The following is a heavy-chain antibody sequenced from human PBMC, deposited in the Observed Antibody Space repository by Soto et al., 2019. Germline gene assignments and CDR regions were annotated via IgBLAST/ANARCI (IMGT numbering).Heavy chain of an antibody. CDR3: AKSRVFIGAIVTLLDS. V-gene: IGHV3-23*01. J-gene: IGHJ4*02. CDR2: ISNNGDTA. Sequence: EVQLLESGGGLVQPGGSLTLSCATSGFTFSSYAMVWVRQAAEKGLEWVASISNNGDTAYYADSVKGRFTISRGNSENTLYLQMNGLRAHDTALYFCAKSRVFIGAIVTLLDSWRQGTQVTVS. D-gene: IGHD3-16*02. CDR1: GFTFSSYA.